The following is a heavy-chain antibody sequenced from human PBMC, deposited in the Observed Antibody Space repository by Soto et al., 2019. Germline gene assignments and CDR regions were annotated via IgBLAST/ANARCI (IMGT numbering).Heavy chain of an antibody. D-gene: IGHD4-4*01. V-gene: IGHV1-46*01. CDR2: INPSGGST. CDR3: AREVIGNYYGMDG. CDR1: GYSFTTYY. J-gene: IGHJ6*02. Sequence: ASVKVSCKASGYSFTTYYLHWVRQAPGQGFEWVGVINPSGGSTTYAQKFQGRVTMTRDTSKSTVYMELTSLRSEDTAVYYCAREVIGNYYGMDGWGQGTTVTVAS.